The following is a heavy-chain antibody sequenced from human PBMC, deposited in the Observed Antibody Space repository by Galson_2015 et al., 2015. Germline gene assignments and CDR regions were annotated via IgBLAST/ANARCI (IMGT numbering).Heavy chain of an antibody. CDR2: IWYDGSNK. CDR3: ARSIAAAYPVDFDY. D-gene: IGHD6-13*01. J-gene: IGHJ4*02. V-gene: IGHV3-33*01. Sequence: SLRLSCAASGSTFSSYGMHWVRQAPGKGLEWVAVIWYDGSNKYYADSVKGRFTISRDNSKNTLYLQMNSLRAEDTAVYYCARSIAAAYPVDFDYWGQGTLVTVSS. CDR1: GSTFSSYG.